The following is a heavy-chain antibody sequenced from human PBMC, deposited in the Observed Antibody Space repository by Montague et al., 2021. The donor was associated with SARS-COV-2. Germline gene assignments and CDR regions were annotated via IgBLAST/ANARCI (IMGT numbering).Heavy chain of an antibody. CDR1: GDSISSSNW. Sequence: SETLSLTCAVSGDSISSSNWWSWVRQPPGKGLEWIGEIYHSGSTNYNPSLKSRVTISVDKSKTQFSLKLSSVTAADTAVYYCARSRGNLQWPFYHYYGMDVWGQGTTVTVSS. CDR2: IYHSGST. J-gene: IGHJ6*02. CDR3: ARSRGNLQWPFYHYYGMDV. V-gene: IGHV4-4*02. D-gene: IGHD6-19*01.